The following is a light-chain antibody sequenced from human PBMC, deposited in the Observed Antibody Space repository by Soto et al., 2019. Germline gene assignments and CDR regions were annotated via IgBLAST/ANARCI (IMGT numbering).Light chain of an antibody. J-gene: IGLJ3*02. Sequence: QSVLTQPPSASGTPGQRVTISCSGSSSNIGSNIVNWYQQLPGTAPKLLIYSRNQRPSGAPDRFSASKSGTSASLAISGLQSEDEADYYCETWDDSLTGVVFGAGNKLTVL. CDR3: ETWDDSLTGVV. CDR2: SRN. V-gene: IGLV1-44*01. CDR1: SSNIGSNI.